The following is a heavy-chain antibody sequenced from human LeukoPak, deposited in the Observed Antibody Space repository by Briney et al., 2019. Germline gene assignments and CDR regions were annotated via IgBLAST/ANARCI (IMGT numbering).Heavy chain of an antibody. J-gene: IGHJ4*02. CDR2: MSGRGVST. V-gene: IGHV3-23*01. CDR1: GFTFINYA. CDR3: AKDCTGGNCYIDY. Sequence: GGSLRLSCAASGFTFINYAVSWVRQAPGKGLEWVSGMSGRGVSTYYADSVKGRFTISSDNSKNTLYLQMNSLRAEDTAIYYCAKDCTGGNCYIDYWGQGTLVNVAS. D-gene: IGHD2-8*02.